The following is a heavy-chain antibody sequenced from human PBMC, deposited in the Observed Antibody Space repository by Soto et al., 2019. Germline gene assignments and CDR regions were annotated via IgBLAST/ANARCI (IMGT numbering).Heavy chain of an antibody. CDR1: GFTFSSYG. D-gene: IGHD3-16*01. J-gene: IGHJ4*02. Sequence: QVQLVESGGGVVQPGRSLRLSCAASGFTFSSYGMHWVRQAPGKGLEWVAVISYDGSNKYYADSVKGRFTISRDNSKNTLYLQMNSLRAEDTAVYYCAKETDYDYIWGREGFDYWGQGTLVTVSS. CDR2: ISYDGSNK. V-gene: IGHV3-30*18. CDR3: AKETDYDYIWGREGFDY.